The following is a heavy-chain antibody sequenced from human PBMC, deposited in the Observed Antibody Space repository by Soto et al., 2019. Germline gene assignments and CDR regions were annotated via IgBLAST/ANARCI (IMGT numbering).Heavy chain of an antibody. D-gene: IGHD4-17*01. V-gene: IGHV2-5*02. CDR2: IYWDDDK. J-gene: IGHJ4*02. CDR1: GFSLSTSAVG. CDR3: THIQTTVTTK. Sequence: QITLKESGPTLVKPTQTLTLTCTFSGFSLSTSAVGVGWIRQPPGKALEWLALIYWDDDKRYNPSLKSTLTIPKDTSKNQVVLTMTNMDPVDTATDYCTHIQTTVTTKWGQGTLVTVSS.